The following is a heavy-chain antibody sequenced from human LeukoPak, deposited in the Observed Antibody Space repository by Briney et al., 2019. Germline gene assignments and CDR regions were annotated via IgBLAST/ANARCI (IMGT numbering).Heavy chain of an antibody. CDR1: GGSISSSSDY. J-gene: IGHJ4*02. D-gene: IGHD3-10*01. CDR2: IYYHENT. CDR3: ARGPLLWFGYFDY. V-gene: IGHV4-39*01. Sequence: SETLSLTCTVSGGSISSSSDYWGWIRQAPGKGLEWIGSIYYHENTYYNSSLKSRVTISVDTSKNQFSLKLNSVTAADTAVYYCARGPLLWFGYFDYWGQGTLVTVSS.